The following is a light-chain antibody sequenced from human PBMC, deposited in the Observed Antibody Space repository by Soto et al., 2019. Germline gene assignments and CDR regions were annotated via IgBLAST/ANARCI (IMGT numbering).Light chain of an antibody. CDR2: AAS. Sequence: DIQLTQSPSFLSASVGDRVTVTCRASQGISNNLAWYQQKPGKAPKLLIFAASILQSGVPSRFSGSGSGTDFTLTITNLQPADFATYYCQQYSDFLISFGPGTTVDFK. J-gene: IGKJ3*01. CDR1: QGISNN. CDR3: QQYSDFLIS. V-gene: IGKV1-9*01.